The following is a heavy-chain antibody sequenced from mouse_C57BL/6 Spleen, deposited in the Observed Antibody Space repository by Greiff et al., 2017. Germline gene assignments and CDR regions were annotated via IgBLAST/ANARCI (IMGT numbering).Heavy chain of an antibody. V-gene: IGHV2-5*01. CDR3: AKGDYYGSSYGAMDY. CDR2: IWRGGST. CDR1: GFSLTSYG. J-gene: IGHJ4*01. D-gene: IGHD1-1*01. Sequence: QVQLKESGPGLVQPSQSLSITCTVSGFSLTSYGVHWVRQSPGKGLEWLGVIWRGGSTDYNAAFMSRLSITKDNSKSQVFFKMNSLQADDTAIYYCAKGDYYGSSYGAMDYWGQGTSVTVSS.